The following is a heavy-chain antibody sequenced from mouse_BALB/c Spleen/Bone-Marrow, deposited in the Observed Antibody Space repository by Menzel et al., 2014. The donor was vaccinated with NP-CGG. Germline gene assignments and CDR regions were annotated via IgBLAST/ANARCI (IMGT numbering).Heavy chain of an antibody. CDR3: AGNPIRRDAVDY. J-gene: IGHJ4*01. CDR2: IWSGGST. Sequence: QVQLQQSGPGLVQPSQSLSITCTVSGFSLTSYGVHWVRQSPGKGLEWLGVIWSGGSTDYNAAFISRLSISLGQFQSQAFFKMNSLQANDTAIYYCAGNPIRRDAVDYWGQGTSVTVSS. D-gene: IGHD2-12*01. V-gene: IGHV2-2*02. CDR1: GFSLTSYG.